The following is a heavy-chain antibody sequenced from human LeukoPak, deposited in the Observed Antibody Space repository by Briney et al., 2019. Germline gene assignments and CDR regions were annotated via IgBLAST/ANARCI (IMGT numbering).Heavy chain of an antibody. CDR1: GFTFSSYA. CDR2: ISGSGGST. Sequence: GGSLRLSCAASGFTFSSYAMSWVRQAPGKGLEWVSTISGSGGSTYYADSVKGRFTISRDNSKNTLYQQMNSLRAEDTAVYYCAKDKGLWFGDLLTFDHWGQGTLVTVSS. D-gene: IGHD3-10*01. J-gene: IGHJ4*02. V-gene: IGHV3-23*01. CDR3: AKDKGLWFGDLLTFDH.